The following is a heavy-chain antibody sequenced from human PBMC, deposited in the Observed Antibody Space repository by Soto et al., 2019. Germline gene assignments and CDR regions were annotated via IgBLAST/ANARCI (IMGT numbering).Heavy chain of an antibody. Sequence: PGGSLRRSCAASGFTFSSYAMSWVRQAPGKGLEWVSAISGSGGSTYYADSVKGRFTISRDNSKNTLYLQMNSLRAEDTAVYYCATDPVGIAVANMVFDYWGQGTLVTVSS. J-gene: IGHJ4*02. CDR1: GFTFSSYA. CDR2: ISGSGGST. CDR3: ATDPVGIAVANMVFDY. V-gene: IGHV3-23*01. D-gene: IGHD6-19*01.